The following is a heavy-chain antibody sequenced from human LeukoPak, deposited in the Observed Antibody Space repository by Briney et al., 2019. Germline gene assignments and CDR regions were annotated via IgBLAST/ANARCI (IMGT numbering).Heavy chain of an antibody. CDR1: GLSFSSFW. CDR2: ISGSGGST. Sequence: PGGSLRLSCVTSGLSFSSFWMNWVRQAPGKGLEWVSAISGSGGSTYYADSVKGRFTISRDNSKNTLYLQMNSLRAEDTAVYYCAKDMIVGATIDYWGQGTLVTVSS. J-gene: IGHJ4*02. CDR3: AKDMIVGATIDY. V-gene: IGHV3-23*01. D-gene: IGHD1-26*01.